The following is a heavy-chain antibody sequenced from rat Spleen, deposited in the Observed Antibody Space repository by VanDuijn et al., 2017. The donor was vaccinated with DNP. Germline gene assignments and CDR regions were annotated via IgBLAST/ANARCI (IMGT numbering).Heavy chain of an antibody. J-gene: IGHJ3*01. CDR2: ITYDGGGT. V-gene: IGHV5-22*01. D-gene: IGHD4-1*01. CDR3: ARPYGYWFAY. Sequence: EVQLVQSGGGLVQPGRSLKLSCAASGFTFSDYYMAWVRQAPTKGLEWVAYITYDGGGTYYRDSVKGRFTISRDNAKSTLYLQMNSLRSEDMAIYYCARPYGYWFAYWGQGTLVTVSS. CDR1: GFTFSDYY.